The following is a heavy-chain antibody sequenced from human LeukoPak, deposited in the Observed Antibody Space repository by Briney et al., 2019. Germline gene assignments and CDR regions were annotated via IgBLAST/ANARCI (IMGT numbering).Heavy chain of an antibody. V-gene: IGHV4-30-4*01. D-gene: IGHD3-22*01. CDR1: GGSISSGDYY. J-gene: IGHJ4*02. CDR3: ARDPNYYYDSSGFDY. Sequence: SQTLSLTCTVSGGSISSGDYYWSWIRQPPGKGLEWIGYIYYSGSIYYNPSLKSRVTISVDTSKNQFSLKLSSVTAADTAVYYCARDPNYYYDSSGFDYWGQGTLVTVSS. CDR2: IYYSGSI.